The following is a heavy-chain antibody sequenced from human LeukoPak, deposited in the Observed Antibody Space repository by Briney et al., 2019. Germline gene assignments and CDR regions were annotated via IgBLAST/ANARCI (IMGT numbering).Heavy chain of an antibody. CDR1: GFTFSSYG. D-gene: IGHD2-2*01. CDR2: IRYGGSNK. V-gene: IGHV3-30*02. J-gene: IGHJ4*02. Sequence: PGGTLRLSCAASGFTFSSYGMHWVRQAPGKGLEWVAFIRYGGSNKYYADPVKSRFTISRDNSKNTLYLQMNSLRAEDTAVYYCAKGIVVVPAAIINWGQGTLVTVSS. CDR3: AKGIVVVPAAIIN.